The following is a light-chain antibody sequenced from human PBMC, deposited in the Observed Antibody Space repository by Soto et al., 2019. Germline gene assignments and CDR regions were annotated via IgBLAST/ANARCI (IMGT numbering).Light chain of an antibody. Sequence: DIQMTQSPFTLSASVGDTVTITCRASQSISSWLAWYQQKPGKAPKLLIYKASSLESGVPSRFSGSGSGTEFTLTISSLQPDDFATYYCQQYXSYSTFGQGTKVDIK. CDR2: KAS. CDR3: QQYXSYST. CDR1: QSISSW. J-gene: IGKJ1*01. V-gene: IGKV1-5*03.